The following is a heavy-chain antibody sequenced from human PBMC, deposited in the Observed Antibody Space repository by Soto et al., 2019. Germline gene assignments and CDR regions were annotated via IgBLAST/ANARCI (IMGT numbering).Heavy chain of an antibody. CDR1: GGSISSISYY. CDR3: ASGSGYEGYFDY. CDR2: IYYSGST. D-gene: IGHD5-12*01. V-gene: IGHV4-39*01. Sequence: SSETLSLTCTVSGGSISSISYYWGWIRQPPGKGLEWIGSIYYSGSTYYNPSLKSRVTISVDTSKNQFSLKLSSVTAADTAVYYCASGSGYEGYFDYWGQGTLVTVSS. J-gene: IGHJ4*02.